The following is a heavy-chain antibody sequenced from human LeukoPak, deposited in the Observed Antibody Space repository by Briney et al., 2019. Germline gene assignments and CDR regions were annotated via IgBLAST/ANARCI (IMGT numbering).Heavy chain of an antibody. CDR1: GFTFSSYS. V-gene: IGHV3-20*04. D-gene: IGHD6-19*01. CDR2: INWNGGST. CDR3: ARDGIAVADTDYYFDY. J-gene: IGHJ4*02. Sequence: GGSLRLSCAASGFTFSSYSMNWVRQSPGKALECFSGINWNGGSTGYADSVKGRFTISRDNAKNSLYLQMNSLRAEDTALYYCARDGIAVADTDYYFDYWGQGTLVTVSS.